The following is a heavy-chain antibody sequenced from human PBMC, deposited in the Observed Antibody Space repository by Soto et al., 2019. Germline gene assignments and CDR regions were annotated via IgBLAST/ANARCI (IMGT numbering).Heavy chain of an antibody. CDR1: GGTFSSYA. Sequence: QVQLVQSGAEVKKPGSSVKVSCKASGGTFSSYAISWVRQAPGQGLEWMGGIIPIFGTANYAQKFQGRVTITADESTSTAYMELSSLRSEDTAVYYCARAGYDFWSGYIAPRFDPWGQGTLVTVSS. CDR3: ARAGYDFWSGYIAPRFDP. CDR2: IIPIFGTA. D-gene: IGHD3-3*01. J-gene: IGHJ5*02. V-gene: IGHV1-69*12.